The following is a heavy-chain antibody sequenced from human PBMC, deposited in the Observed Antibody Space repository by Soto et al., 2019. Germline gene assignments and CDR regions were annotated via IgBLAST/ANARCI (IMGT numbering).Heavy chain of an antibody. D-gene: IGHD5-12*01. J-gene: IGHJ6*02. CDR1: GDTFSSNA. CDR3: VRYSGYGDYYGMDV. CDR2: ISASGGTI. Sequence: GSLRLSCVDSGDTFSSNAMSWVRQAPGKGLEWVSGISASGGTIHEADSVKGRFTISRDNSKDTLYLQMNSLRSEDTAVYYCVRYSGYGDYYGMDVWGQGTTVTVSS. V-gene: IGHV3-23*01.